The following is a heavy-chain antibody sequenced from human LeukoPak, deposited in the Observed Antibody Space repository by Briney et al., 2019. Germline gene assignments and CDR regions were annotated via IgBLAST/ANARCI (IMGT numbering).Heavy chain of an antibody. Sequence: PGGSLRLSCVASGFTFNNYAMSWVRQAPGKGLEWVSAISGSGGSTYYADSVKGRFTISRDNSKNTLYLQMNSLRAEDTAVYYCAKRVEGYDAFWGQGTLVTVSS. CDR2: ISGSGGST. V-gene: IGHV3-23*01. D-gene: IGHD5-18*01. CDR3: AKRVEGYDAF. CDR1: GFTFNNYA. J-gene: IGHJ4*02.